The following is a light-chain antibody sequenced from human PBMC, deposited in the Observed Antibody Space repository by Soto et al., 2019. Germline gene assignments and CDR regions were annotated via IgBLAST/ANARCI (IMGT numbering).Light chain of an antibody. CDR2: GAS. CDR3: QQYNNWWT. Sequence: EIVMTQSPATLSVSPGERANLSCRASQSVSSSLAWYQQKPGQAPRLLIYGASTRATGIPARFSGSGSGTEFTLTISRLQSEDFAVYYCQQYNNWWTFGQGTKVEIK. CDR1: QSVSSS. J-gene: IGKJ1*01. V-gene: IGKV3-15*01.